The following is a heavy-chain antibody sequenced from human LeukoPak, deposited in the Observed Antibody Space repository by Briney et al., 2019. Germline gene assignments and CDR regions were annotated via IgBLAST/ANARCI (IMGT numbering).Heavy chain of an antibody. CDR2: ISYDGSNK. V-gene: IGHV3-30-3*01. CDR3: ARMVVVAAIPTRPLDY. CDR1: GFTFSSYA. Sequence: GGSLRLSCAASGFTFSSYAMHWVRQAPGKGLEWVAVISYDGSNKYYADSVKGRFTISRDNSKNTLYLQMNSLRAEDTAVYYCARMVVVAAIPTRPLDYWGQGTLVTVSS. J-gene: IGHJ4*02. D-gene: IGHD2-15*01.